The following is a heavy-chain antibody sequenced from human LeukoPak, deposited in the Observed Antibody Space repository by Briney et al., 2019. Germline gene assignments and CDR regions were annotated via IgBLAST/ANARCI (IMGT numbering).Heavy chain of an antibody. J-gene: IGHJ4*02. CDR2: INSDGSST. Sequence: QAGGSLRLSCAASGFTFSSYWLHWVRQAPGKGLVWVSRINSDGSSTSYADSVKGRFTISRDNAKNSLYLQMNSLRAEDTAVYYCARKTVVGSYFDYWGQGTPVTVSS. D-gene: IGHD4-23*01. CDR1: GFTFSSYW. V-gene: IGHV3-74*01. CDR3: ARKTVVGSYFDY.